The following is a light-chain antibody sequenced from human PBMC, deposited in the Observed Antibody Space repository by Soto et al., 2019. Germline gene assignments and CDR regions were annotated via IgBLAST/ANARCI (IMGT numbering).Light chain of an antibody. CDR2: GDF. CDR3: AAWDDSLDRPL. V-gene: IGLV1-44*01. Sequence: QLVLTQPPSTSATPGQRVTISCSGTNSNIGNNPVHWYQHVPGTAPTLLIYGDFRRPSGVPDRFSGSKSGTSASLAISGLQSEDEADYYCAAWDDSLDRPLFGGGTKLTVL. CDR1: NSNIGNNP. J-gene: IGLJ2*01.